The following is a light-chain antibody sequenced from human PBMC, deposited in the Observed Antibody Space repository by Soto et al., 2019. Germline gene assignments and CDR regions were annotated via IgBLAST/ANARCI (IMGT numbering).Light chain of an antibody. CDR3: QQYNTYWT. Sequence: DIQMTQSPSTLSASVGDRVTITCRASQSISGWLAWYQQKPGKAPKLLIYKASSLEGGVPSRFSGSGYGTEFTLTISSLQPDDFATYYCQQYNTYWTFGQGTKVDIK. CDR2: KAS. CDR1: QSISGW. J-gene: IGKJ1*01. V-gene: IGKV1-5*03.